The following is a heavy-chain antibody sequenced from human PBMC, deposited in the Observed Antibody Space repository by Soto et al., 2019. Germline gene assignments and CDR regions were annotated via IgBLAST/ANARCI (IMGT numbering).Heavy chain of an antibody. Sequence: EVQLVESGGGLVQPGGSLRLSCAASGFTVSSNYMSWVRQAPGKGLEWVSVIYSGGSTYYADSVKGRFTISRHNSKNTLYLQMNSLRAEDTAVYYCARGRWYDYGWWSYRSAGYFDLWGRGTLVTVSS. CDR3: ARGRWYDYGWWSYRSAGYFDL. D-gene: IGHD3-16*02. CDR2: IYSGGST. V-gene: IGHV3-53*04. CDR1: GFTVSSNY. J-gene: IGHJ2*01.